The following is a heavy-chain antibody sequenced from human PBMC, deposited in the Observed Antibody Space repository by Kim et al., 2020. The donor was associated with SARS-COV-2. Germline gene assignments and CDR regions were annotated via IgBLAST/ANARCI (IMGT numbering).Heavy chain of an antibody. CDR2: IIPIFGTA. D-gene: IGHD1-26*01. V-gene: IGHV1-69*13. CDR3: ARGAPLSGSYHLGPFDY. J-gene: IGHJ4*02. CDR1: GGTFSSYA. Sequence: SVKVSCKASGGTFSSYAISWVRQAPGQGLEWMGGIIPIFGTANYAQKFQGRVTITADESTSTAYMELSSLRSEDTAVYYCARGAPLSGSYHLGPFDYWGQGTLVTVSS.